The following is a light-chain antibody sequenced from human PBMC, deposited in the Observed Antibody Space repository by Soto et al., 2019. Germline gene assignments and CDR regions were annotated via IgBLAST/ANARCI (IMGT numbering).Light chain of an antibody. V-gene: IGLV2-8*01. J-gene: IGLJ1*01. CDR3: SSYAGSNNFV. CDR1: SSDVGGRNY. CDR2: EVT. Sequence: QSVLAQPPSASGSPGQSVTISCTGTSSDVGGRNYVSWYQQHPGKAPKVMIYEVTKRPSGVPDRFSGSKSGNTASLTVSGLQAEDEVDYYCSSYAGSNNFVFGTGTKVTVL.